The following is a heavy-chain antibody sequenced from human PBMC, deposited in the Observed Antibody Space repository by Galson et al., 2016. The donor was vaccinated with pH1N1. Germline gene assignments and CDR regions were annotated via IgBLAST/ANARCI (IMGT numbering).Heavy chain of an antibody. Sequence: SETLSLTCSVLGNSLSSHYWSWIRQPAGKGPEWIGRYHPTGSVTSKPSLRSRLTMSGDTSKNQLSLRLESVTAADTAVYYCVRESQSSSPWYFEVWGRGTLVTVSS. CDR1: GNSLSSHY. V-gene: IGHV4-4*07. CDR3: VRESQSSSPWYFEV. D-gene: IGHD6-6*01. CDR2: YHPTGSV. J-gene: IGHJ2*01.